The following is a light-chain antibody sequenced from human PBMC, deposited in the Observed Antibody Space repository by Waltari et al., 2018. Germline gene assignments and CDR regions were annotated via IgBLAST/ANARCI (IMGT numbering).Light chain of an antibody. Sequence: DIQMAQSPSSLSASVGDRVTITCRASQSIDSYLNWYQQKPGKAPKLLIYAASTLQSGVPSRFSCSGSGTYFTLTISSLQPEDFATYYCQQSDSIPPQFTFGPGTKVDIK. CDR2: AAS. CDR1: QSIDSY. CDR3: QQSDSIPPQFT. J-gene: IGKJ3*01. V-gene: IGKV1-39*01.